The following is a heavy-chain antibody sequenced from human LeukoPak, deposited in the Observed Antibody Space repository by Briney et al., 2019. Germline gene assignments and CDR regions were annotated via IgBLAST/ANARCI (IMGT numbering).Heavy chain of an antibody. J-gene: IGHJ5*02. D-gene: IGHD3-10*01. CDR3: ARGGYYGSGNDFRFDP. CDR2: IYTSGST. Sequence: SETLSLTCTVSGGSISSGNYYWSWIRQPAGKGLEWIGRIYTSGSTNYNPSLKSRVTISVDTSKNQFSLKLSSVTAADTAVYYCARGGYYGSGNDFRFDPWGQGTLVTVSS. V-gene: IGHV4-61*02. CDR1: GGSISSGNYY.